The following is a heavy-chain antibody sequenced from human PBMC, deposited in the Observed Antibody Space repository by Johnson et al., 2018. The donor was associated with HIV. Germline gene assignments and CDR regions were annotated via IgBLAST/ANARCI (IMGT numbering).Heavy chain of an antibody. CDR3: ARACRDGYTCDVFDI. CDR1: GFTFDDYG. D-gene: IGHD5-24*01. Sequence: VQLVESGGGLVQPGGSLRLSCAASGFTFDDYGMTWVRQAPGKGLEWVSVLFSGATTYYADSVNGSFTISRDNSKNTLYLQMNSLRAEDTAVYYCARACRDGYTCDVFDIWGQGTMVTVSS. V-gene: IGHV3-66*01. J-gene: IGHJ3*02. CDR2: LFSGATT.